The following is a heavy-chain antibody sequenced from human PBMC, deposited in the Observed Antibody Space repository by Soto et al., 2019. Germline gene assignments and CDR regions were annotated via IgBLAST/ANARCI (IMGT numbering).Heavy chain of an antibody. CDR2: IYPGDSDT. Sequence: PGESLKLSCKGSGYTFRNNWITWVRQMPGKGLEWMGVIYPGDSDTRYSPSFQGQVTISADKSISTAYLQWSSLKASDTAMYYCARATYYDSSGYYLGLAYWGQGTLVTVSS. V-gene: IGHV5-51*01. CDR3: ARATYYDSSGYYLGLAY. CDR1: GYTFRNNW. J-gene: IGHJ4*02. D-gene: IGHD3-22*01.